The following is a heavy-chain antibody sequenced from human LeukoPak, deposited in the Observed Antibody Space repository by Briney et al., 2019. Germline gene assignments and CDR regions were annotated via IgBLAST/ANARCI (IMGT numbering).Heavy chain of an antibody. D-gene: IGHD6-13*01. J-gene: IGHJ5*02. CDR2: IYYSGST. CDR1: GGSISSYY. Sequence: SETLSLTCTVSGGSISSYYWSWIRQPPGKGLEWIGYIYYSGSTNYNPSLKSRVTISVDTSKNQFSLKLSSVTAADTAIYYCAREGSSTWFEPNSWFDPWGQGILVTVSS. V-gene: IGHV4-59*12. CDR3: AREGSSTWFEPNSWFDP.